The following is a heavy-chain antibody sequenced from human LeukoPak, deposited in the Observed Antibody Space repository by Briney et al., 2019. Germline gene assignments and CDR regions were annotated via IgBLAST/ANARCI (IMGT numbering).Heavy chain of an antibody. D-gene: IGHD3-10*01. J-gene: IGHJ3*02. CDR3: ARVKMVRGVPDAFDI. Sequence: GGSLRLSCAASGFTFSSYGMHWVRQAPGKGLEWVANIKQDGSEKYYVDSVKGRFTISRDNAKNSLYLQMNSLRAEDTAVYYCARVKMVRGVPDAFDIWGQGTMVTVSS. V-gene: IGHV3-7*01. CDR2: IKQDGSEK. CDR1: GFTFSSYG.